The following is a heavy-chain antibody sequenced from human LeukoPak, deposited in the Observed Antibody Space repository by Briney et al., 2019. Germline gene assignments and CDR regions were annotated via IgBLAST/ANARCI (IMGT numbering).Heavy chain of an antibody. CDR3: ARGSVTPDAGY. CDR2: TFGTETT. J-gene: IGHJ4*02. Sequence: SETLSLTCSVSRSPMSGYYWSWIRQPPGKGLKWIGYTFGTETTDYNPTLKSRVVISVDTSKNQVSLRLNSVTAADTAFYYCARGSVTPDAGYWGPGILVTVSS. D-gene: IGHD4-17*01. V-gene: IGHV4-59*01. CDR1: RSPMSGYY.